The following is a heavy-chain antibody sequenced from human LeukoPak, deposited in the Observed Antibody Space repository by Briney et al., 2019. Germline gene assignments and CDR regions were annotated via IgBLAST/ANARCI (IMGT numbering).Heavy chain of an antibody. V-gene: IGHV4-4*07. D-gene: IGHD3-22*01. Sequence: SETLSLTCTVSGGSISSYYWSWIRQPAGKGLEWIGRIYTSGSTNYNPSLKSRVTMSVDTSKNQSSLKLSSVTAADTAVYYCARDLSYYDSSGYDAFDIRGQGTMVTVSS. CDR3: ARDLSYYDSSGYDAFDI. J-gene: IGHJ3*02. CDR2: IYTSGST. CDR1: GGSISSYY.